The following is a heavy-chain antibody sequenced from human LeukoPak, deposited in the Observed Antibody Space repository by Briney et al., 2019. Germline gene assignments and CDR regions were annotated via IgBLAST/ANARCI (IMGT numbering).Heavy chain of an antibody. CDR2: ISWNSGSI. CDR3: ARGGGGPYYYYYYMDV. Sequence: GGALRLSCAASGFTFDDYAMHWVRQAPGKGLEWVSGISWNSGSIGYADSVKGRFTISRDNAKNTLYLQMNSLRAEDTAVYYCARGGGGPYYYYYYMDVWGKGTTVTISS. D-gene: IGHD2-15*01. J-gene: IGHJ6*03. V-gene: IGHV3-9*01. CDR1: GFTFDDYA.